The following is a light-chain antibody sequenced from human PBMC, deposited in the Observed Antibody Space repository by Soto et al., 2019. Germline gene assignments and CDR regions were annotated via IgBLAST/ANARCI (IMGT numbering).Light chain of an antibody. J-gene: IGLJ2*01. V-gene: IGLV4-69*01. CDR1: SGHSNYA. Sequence: QSVLTQSPSASASLGASVKLTCTLSSGHSNYAIAWHQQQSEKGPRYLMKLNSDGSHSKGDGIPDRFSGSSSGAERYLTISSHQSEDEADYYCQTWGSGSVVFGGGTKLTVL. CDR2: LNSDGSH. CDR3: QTWGSGSVV.